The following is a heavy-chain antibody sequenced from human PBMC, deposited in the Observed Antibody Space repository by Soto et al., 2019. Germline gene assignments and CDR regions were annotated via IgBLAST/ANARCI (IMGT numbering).Heavy chain of an antibody. D-gene: IGHD6-19*01. CDR3: AREPDSTTTPDCISSGHCWFDP. V-gene: IGHV1-2*04. CDR2: INPKSGYT. CDR1: GYPFSDHY. Sequence: QVTLVQSGPEVTTPGASVKVSCRASGYPFSDHYRHWVRQAPGHGFAWMGWINPKSGYTNYIKKLHDSVNMTRDTYVNTVYLKLRSLKVGDTAVYYCAREPDSTTTPDCISSGHCWFDPWGQGTLVTVTS. J-gene: IGHJ5*02.